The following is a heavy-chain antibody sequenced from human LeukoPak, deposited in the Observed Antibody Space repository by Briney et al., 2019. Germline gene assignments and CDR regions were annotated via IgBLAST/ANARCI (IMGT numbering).Heavy chain of an antibody. V-gene: IGHV3-23*01. D-gene: IGHD6-13*01. Sequence: GGSLRLSCAASGFTFSSYAMSWVRQPPGKGLEWVSAISGSGGSTYYADSVKGRFTISRDNSKNTLYLQMNSLRAEDTAVYYCAKALYNIAAAGTYYYYGMDVWGQGTTVTVSS. J-gene: IGHJ6*02. CDR2: ISGSGGST. CDR1: GFTFSSYA. CDR3: AKALYNIAAAGTYYYYGMDV.